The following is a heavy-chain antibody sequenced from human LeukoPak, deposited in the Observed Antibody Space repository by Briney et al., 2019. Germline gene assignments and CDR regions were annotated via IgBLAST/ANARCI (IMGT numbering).Heavy chain of an antibody. CDR2: ISSSGSTI. J-gene: IGHJ4*02. D-gene: IGHD2-2*01. Sequence: GGSLRLSCAASGFTFSSYEMNWVRQAPGKGLEWVSYISSSGSTIYYADSVKGRFTISRDNAKNSLYLQMNSLRAEDTAVYYCARISSNIDYWGQGTLVTVSS. CDR3: ARISSNIDY. V-gene: IGHV3-48*03. CDR1: GFTFSSYE.